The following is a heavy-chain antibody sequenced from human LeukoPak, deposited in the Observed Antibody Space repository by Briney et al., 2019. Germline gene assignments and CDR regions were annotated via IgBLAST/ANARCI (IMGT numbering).Heavy chain of an antibody. V-gene: IGHV3-30*02. CDR3: AKEPYSSVYYFYYMDV. CDR2: IRYGGSDI. D-gene: IGHD6-25*01. Sequence: PGGPLRLSXAASGFTFRTCGMHWVRQAPGKGLEWVAFIRYGGSDIYYGDSVKGRFTISRDNSKNTLYLQMNSLRGEDTAVYYCAKEPYSSVYYFYYMDVWGKGTTVTVSS. CDR1: GFTFRTCG. J-gene: IGHJ6*03.